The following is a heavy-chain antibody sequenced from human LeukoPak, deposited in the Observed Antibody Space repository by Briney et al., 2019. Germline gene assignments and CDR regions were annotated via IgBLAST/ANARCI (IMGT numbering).Heavy chain of an antibody. CDR1: GGSISSGGYS. J-gene: IGHJ4*02. D-gene: IGHD5-24*01. CDR2: IYHSGST. V-gene: IGHV4-30-2*01. Sequence: SETLSLTCAVSGGSISSGGYSWSWIRQPPGKGLEWIGYIYHSGSTYYNPSLKSRVTISVDTSKNQFSLKLSSVTAADTAVYYCARDGYRRSFDYWGQGTLVTVSS. CDR3: ARDGYRRSFDY.